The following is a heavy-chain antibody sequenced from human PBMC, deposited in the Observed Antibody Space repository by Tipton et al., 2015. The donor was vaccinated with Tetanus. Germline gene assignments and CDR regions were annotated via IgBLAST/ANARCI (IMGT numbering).Heavy chain of an antibody. CDR1: GASIGSISYY. Sequence: TLSLTCTVSGASIGSISYYWSWIRQPPGKGLEWLGDVIYDGTSYYNPSLNSRVKISLDTSMNQVSPTLTSVTAADTALYYCARGVPYSTTMGSDWFDPWGQGTLVTVSS. V-gene: IGHV4-39*02. J-gene: IGHJ5*02. CDR2: VIYDGTS. D-gene: IGHD2-2*01. CDR3: ARGVPYSTTMGSDWFDP.